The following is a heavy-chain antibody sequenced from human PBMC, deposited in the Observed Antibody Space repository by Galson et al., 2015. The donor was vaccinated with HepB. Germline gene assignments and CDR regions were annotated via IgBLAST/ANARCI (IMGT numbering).Heavy chain of an antibody. CDR1: GYTFTGYH. CDR2: INPSSGAT. D-gene: IGHD2-2*02. Sequence: SVKASCKASGYTFTGYHMHWVRQAPGQGLEWMGAINPSSGATNYAQKFEGRITLTRDTSTSTFYMDLSSLRPEDTAVYSCARALTDCSTSTCYTDFDHWGQGTLVTVSS. J-gene: IGHJ4*02. CDR3: ARALTDCSTSTCYTDFDH. V-gene: IGHV1-46*01.